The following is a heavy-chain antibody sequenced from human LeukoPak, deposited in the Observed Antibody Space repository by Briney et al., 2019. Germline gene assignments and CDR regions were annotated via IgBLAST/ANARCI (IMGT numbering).Heavy chain of an antibody. Sequence: ASVKVSCKASGYTFTGYYMHWVRQAPGQGLEWMGRINPNSGGTNYAQKFQGRVTMTRDTSISTAYMELSRLRSDDTAVYFCARDRRVPGTTFGYNWLDPWGQGTLVTVSS. D-gene: IGHD1-7*01. V-gene: IGHV1-2*06. J-gene: IGHJ5*02. CDR3: ARDRRVPGTTFGYNWLDP. CDR1: GYTFTGYY. CDR2: INPNSGGT.